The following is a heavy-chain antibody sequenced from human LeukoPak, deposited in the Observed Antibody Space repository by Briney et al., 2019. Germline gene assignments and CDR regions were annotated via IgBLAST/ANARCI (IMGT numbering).Heavy chain of an antibody. CDR2: INPNSGGT. V-gene: IGHV1-2*02. D-gene: IGHD3-3*01. J-gene: IGHJ4*02. CDR3: ARDYGVTIFGAVIRYYFDY. CDR1: GYTFTSYY. Sequence: ASVKVSCKASGYTFTSYYMHWVRQAPGQGLEWMGWINPNSGGTNYAQKFQGRVTMTRDTSISTAYMELSRLRSDDTAVYYCARDYGVTIFGAVIRYYFDYWGQGTLVTVSS.